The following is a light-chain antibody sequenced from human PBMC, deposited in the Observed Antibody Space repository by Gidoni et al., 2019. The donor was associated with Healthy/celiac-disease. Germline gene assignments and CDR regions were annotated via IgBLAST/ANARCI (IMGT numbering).Light chain of an antibody. CDR2: DAS. CDR3: QQRSNWPPLT. V-gene: IGKV3-11*01. Sequence: EIVFTQSPATLSLSPGERATLPCRASQSVSSYLAWYQQKPGQAPRLLIYDASNRATGIPARFSGSGSGTDFTLTISSLEPEDFAAYYCQQRSNWPPLTFGGGTKVEIK. J-gene: IGKJ4*01. CDR1: QSVSSY.